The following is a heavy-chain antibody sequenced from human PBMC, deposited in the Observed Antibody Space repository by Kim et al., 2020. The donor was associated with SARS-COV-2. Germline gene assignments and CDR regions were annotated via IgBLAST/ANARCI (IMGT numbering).Heavy chain of an antibody. D-gene: IGHD5-12*01. Sequence: SETLSLTCTVSGGSISSYYWSWIRQPAGKGLEWIGRIYTSGSTNYNPSLKSRVTMSVDTSKNQFSLKLSSVTAADTAVYYCARDRGQDVDIVATTWGAFDYWGQGTLVTVSS. CDR1: GGSISSYY. CDR3: ARDRGQDVDIVATTWGAFDY. V-gene: IGHV4-4*07. CDR2: IYTSGST. J-gene: IGHJ4*02.